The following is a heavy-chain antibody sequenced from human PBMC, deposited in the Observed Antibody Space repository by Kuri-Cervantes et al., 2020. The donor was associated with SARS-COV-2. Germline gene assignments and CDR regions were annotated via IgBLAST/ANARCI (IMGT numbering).Heavy chain of an antibody. CDR1: GFTFSSYA. D-gene: IGHD2-2*01. CDR2: ISYDGSNK. Sequence: GESLKISCAASGFTFSSYAMHWVRPAPGKGLEWVAVISYDGSNKYYADSVKGRFTISRDNSKNTLYLQMNSLRAEDTAVYYCARSIVVVPAPFDYWGQGTLVTVSS. V-gene: IGHV3-30-3*01. CDR3: ARSIVVVPAPFDY. J-gene: IGHJ4*02.